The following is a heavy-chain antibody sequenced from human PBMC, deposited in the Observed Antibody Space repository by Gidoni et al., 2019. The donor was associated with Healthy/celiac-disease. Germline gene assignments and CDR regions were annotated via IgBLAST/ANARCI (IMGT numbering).Heavy chain of an antibody. CDR1: GYTFTSYA. D-gene: IGHD5-12*01. CDR3: AGYGAPYDAFDI. CDR2: INAGNGNT. J-gene: IGHJ3*02. V-gene: IGHV1-3*01. Sequence: QVQHVQSGAEVKKPGASVKVSCKASGYTFTSYAMHLVRQAPGQRLEWMGWINAGNGNTKYSQKFQGRVTITRDTSASTSYMELSSLRSEDTAVYYCAGYGAPYDAFDIWGQGTMVTASS.